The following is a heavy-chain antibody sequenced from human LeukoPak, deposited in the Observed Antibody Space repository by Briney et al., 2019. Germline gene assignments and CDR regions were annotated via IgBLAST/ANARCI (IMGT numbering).Heavy chain of an antibody. D-gene: IGHD2-15*01. J-gene: IGHJ3*02. CDR1: GGSISSYY. Sequence: SETLSLTCTVSGGSISSYYWSWIRQPPGKGLEWIGYIYYSGSTNYNPPLKSRVTISVDTSKNQFSLKLSSVTAADTAVYYCAGRQLLLSAFDIWGQGTMVTVSS. CDR3: AGRQLLLSAFDI. V-gene: IGHV4-59*08. CDR2: IYYSGST.